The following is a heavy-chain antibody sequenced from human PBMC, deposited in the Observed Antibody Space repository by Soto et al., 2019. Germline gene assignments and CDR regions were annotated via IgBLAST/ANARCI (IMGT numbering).Heavy chain of an antibody. V-gene: IGHV3-30-3*01. D-gene: IGHD3-22*01. CDR1: GFTFSSYS. Sequence: QVQLVESGGGVVQPGRSLRLYCAASGFTFSSYSMHWVRQAPGKGLEWVAVISYDGNNKYFADSVKGRVTMSRDNSKNTLYLQMNSLRAEDTAVYYCAREPRDSSGYPYFDYWGQGTLVTVSS. CDR2: ISYDGNNK. J-gene: IGHJ4*02. CDR3: AREPRDSSGYPYFDY.